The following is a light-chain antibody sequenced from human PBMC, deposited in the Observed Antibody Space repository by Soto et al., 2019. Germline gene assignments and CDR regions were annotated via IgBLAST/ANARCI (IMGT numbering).Light chain of an antibody. CDR3: QQYNSYPWT. J-gene: IGKJ1*01. V-gene: IGKV1-5*03. Sequence: IHMPQSPSTLSASLGDRFTITCLASQSISSWLAWYQRKPGKASKLLIYKASSLESGVPSRFSGSGSGTEFTLTISSLQPDDFATYYCQQYNSYPWTFGQGTKVDIK. CDR2: KAS. CDR1: QSISSW.